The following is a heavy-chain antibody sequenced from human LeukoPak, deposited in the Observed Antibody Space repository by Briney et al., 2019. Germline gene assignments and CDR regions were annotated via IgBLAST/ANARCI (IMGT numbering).Heavy chain of an antibody. V-gene: IGHV1-24*01. CDR2: FDPEDDET. CDR3: ATHRYYYDSSGYFSDLDY. D-gene: IGHD3-22*01. CDR1: GYTLTDFS. Sequence: ASVKVSCKVSGYTLTDFSMHWVRQAPGKGLEWMGGFDPEDDETIYAQKFQGRVTMTDDTSTDTAYMELCSLRSEDTAVYYCATHRYYYDSSGYFSDLDYWGQGTLVTVSS. J-gene: IGHJ4*02.